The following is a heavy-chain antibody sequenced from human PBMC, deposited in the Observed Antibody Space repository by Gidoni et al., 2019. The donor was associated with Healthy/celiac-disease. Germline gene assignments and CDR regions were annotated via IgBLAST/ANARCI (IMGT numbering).Heavy chain of an antibody. D-gene: IGHD3-22*01. CDR1: GFSFSSYS. V-gene: IGHV3-48*02. J-gene: IGHJ5*02. CDR3: ARESMIPNWFDP. CDR2: ISSSSSTI. Sequence: VQLVESGGGLVQPGGSLRPSCAAAGFSFSSYSMNWVRQAPGKGLVWVSYISSSSSTIYYADSVKGRFTISRDNAKNSLDLQMNSLRDEDTAVYYCARESMIPNWFDPWGQGTLVTVSS.